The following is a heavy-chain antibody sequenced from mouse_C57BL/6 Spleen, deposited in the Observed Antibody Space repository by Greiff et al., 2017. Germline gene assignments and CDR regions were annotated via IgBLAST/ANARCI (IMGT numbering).Heavy chain of an antibody. V-gene: IGHV1-62-2*01. Sequence: QVQLLQSGAELVKPGASVKLSCTASGYTFTEYTIHWVKQRSGQGLEWIGWFYPGSGSIKYNEKFKGKATLTAEKSSSTVCMELSRLTSEDSAVYFCARHEERRYYFDYWGQGTTLTVSS. CDR3: ARHEERRYYFDY. CDR2: FYPGSGSI. J-gene: IGHJ2*01. CDR1: GYTFTEYT.